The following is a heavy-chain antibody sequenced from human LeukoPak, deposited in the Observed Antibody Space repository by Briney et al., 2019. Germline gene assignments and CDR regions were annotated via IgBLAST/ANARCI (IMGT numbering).Heavy chain of an antibody. J-gene: IGHJ3*02. CDR3: ARGLNAQDDLDAFDI. CDR2: IYSSGPT. CDR1: GDSISSGGDY. Sequence: PSETLSLTCTVSGDSISSGGDYWNWTRQRPGTGLEWIGYIYSSGPTYHNPSLKSRVSMSVDPSKNQFSLNLGSVTAADTAVYYCARGLNAQDDLDAFDIWGQGTVVTVSS. D-gene: IGHD1-1*01. V-gene: IGHV4-31*03.